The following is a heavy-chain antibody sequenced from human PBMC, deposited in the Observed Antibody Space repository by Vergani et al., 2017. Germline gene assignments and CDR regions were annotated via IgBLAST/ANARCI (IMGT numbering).Heavy chain of an antibody. J-gene: IGHJ4*02. CDR1: GGTFSSYA. CDR3: ARDNGESDYGDYGYAGRQGHVGV. Sequence: VQLLESGAEVKKPGSSVKVSCKASGGTFSSYAISWVRQAPGQGLEWMGGIIPIFGTANYAQKFQGRVTITADESTSTAYMELSSLRSEDTAVYYCARDNGESDYGDYGYAGRQGHVGVWGQGTLVTVSS. D-gene: IGHD4-17*01. CDR2: IIPIFGTA. V-gene: IGHV1-69*01.